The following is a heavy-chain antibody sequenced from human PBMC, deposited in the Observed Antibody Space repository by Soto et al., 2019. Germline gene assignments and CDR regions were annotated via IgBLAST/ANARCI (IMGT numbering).Heavy chain of an antibody. D-gene: IGHD1-26*01. CDR1: GGSFSGYI. V-gene: IGHV4-34*01. CDR2: INHSGSA. CDR3: ARGLISGSHYSGGWYYFDS. Sequence: PSETLSLTCDVYGGSFSGYIWTWIRQTPGKGQQWIGQINHSGSANYNPSLKSRVTISVHTSNSQFSLELSSVTAADTAVYYCARGLISGSHYSGGWYYFDSWGQGTQVTVS. J-gene: IGHJ4*02.